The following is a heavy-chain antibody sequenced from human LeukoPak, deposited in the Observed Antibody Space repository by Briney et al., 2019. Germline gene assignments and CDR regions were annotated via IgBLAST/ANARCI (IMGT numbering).Heavy chain of an antibody. CDR2: IYYSGST. V-gene: IGHV4-39*07. CDR3: ARLPYFDY. CDR1: GGSISSSSYC. Sequence: SETLSLTCTVSGGSISSSSYCWGWIRQPPGKGLEWIGSIYYSGSTYYNPSLKSRVTISVDTSKNQFSLKLSSVTAADTAVYYCARLPYFDYWGQGTLVTVSS. J-gene: IGHJ4*02.